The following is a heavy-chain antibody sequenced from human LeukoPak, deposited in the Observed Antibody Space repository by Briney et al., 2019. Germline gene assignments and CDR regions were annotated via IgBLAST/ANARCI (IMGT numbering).Heavy chain of an antibody. Sequence: SETLSLTCTVSGGSISSYYWSWIRQPPGKGLEWIGYIYYSGSTNYNPSLKSRVTISVDTSKNQFSLKLSSVTAADTAVYYCAGELGSRGQWGQGTLVTVSS. J-gene: IGHJ4*02. D-gene: IGHD7-27*01. CDR3: AGELGSRGQ. V-gene: IGHV4-59*01. CDR2: IYYSGST. CDR1: GGSISSYY.